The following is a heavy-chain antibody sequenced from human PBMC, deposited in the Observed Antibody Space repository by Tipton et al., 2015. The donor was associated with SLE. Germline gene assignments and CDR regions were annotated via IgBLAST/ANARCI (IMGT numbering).Heavy chain of an antibody. V-gene: IGHV3-7*03. CDR1: GFTFSSYW. Sequence: SLRLSCAASGFTFSSYWMSWVRQAPGKGLEWVANIKQDGSEKYYVDSVKGRFTISRDNSKNTLYLQMNSLRAEDTAVYYCARFKVATIGDAFDIWGQGTMVTVSS. J-gene: IGHJ3*02. CDR2: IKQDGSEK. D-gene: IGHD5-12*01. CDR3: ARFKVATIGDAFDI.